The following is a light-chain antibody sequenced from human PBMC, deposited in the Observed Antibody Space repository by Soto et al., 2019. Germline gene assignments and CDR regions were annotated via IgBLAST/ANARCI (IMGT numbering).Light chain of an antibody. Sequence: DIQMTQSPSSLSASVGDKVTITCRASQNVASYLNWYQQKLGTAPKVLIYATSTLKTGVPSRFSGSGSGTEFILTITSLQPEDFATDYCQQTYNTPLTFGGGTKVDIK. J-gene: IGKJ4*01. CDR2: ATS. V-gene: IGKV1-39*01. CDR3: QQTYNTPLT. CDR1: QNVASY.